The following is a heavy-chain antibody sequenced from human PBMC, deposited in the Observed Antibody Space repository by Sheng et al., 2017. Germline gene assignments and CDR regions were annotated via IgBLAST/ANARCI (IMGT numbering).Heavy chain of an antibody. J-gene: IGHJ4*02. Sequence: QVQLQQWGAGLLKPSETLSLTCAVYGGSFSGYYWSWIRQPPGKGLEWIGEINHSGSTNYNPSLKSRVTISVDTSKNQFSLKLSSVTAADTAVYYCARDQLWFLSSRFDYWGQGTLVTVSS. CDR3: ARDQLWFLSSRFDY. V-gene: IGHV4-34*01. CDR2: INHSGST. CDR1: GGSFSGYY. D-gene: IGHD5-18*01.